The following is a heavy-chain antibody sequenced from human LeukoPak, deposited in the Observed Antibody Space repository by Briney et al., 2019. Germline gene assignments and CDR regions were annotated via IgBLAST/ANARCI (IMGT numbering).Heavy chain of an antibody. V-gene: IGHV1-18*01. Sequence: VASVKVSCTASGGTFSSYAISWVRQAAGQGLEWMGWISAYNGNTNYAQNLQGRVTMTTDTSTSTAYMELRSLRSDDTAVYYCARVGDLNAFDIWGQGTMVTVSS. J-gene: IGHJ3*02. CDR1: GGTFSSYA. CDR3: ARVGDLNAFDI. D-gene: IGHD2-21*02. CDR2: ISAYNGNT.